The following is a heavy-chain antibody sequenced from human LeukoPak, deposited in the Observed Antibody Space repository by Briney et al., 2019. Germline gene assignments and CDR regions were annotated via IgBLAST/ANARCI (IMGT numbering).Heavy chain of an antibody. V-gene: IGHV3-7*01. CDR2: IKQDGSEI. Sequence: PGGSLRLSCAASGFTFNNFWTSWVRQAPGKGLEWVANIKQDGSEIYYVDSVKGRFTISRDNAKNSLYLQMNSLRVEDTAVYYCARDKVVGATYFDYWGQGTLVTVSS. J-gene: IGHJ4*02. D-gene: IGHD1-26*01. CDR1: GFTFNNFW. CDR3: ARDKVVGATYFDY.